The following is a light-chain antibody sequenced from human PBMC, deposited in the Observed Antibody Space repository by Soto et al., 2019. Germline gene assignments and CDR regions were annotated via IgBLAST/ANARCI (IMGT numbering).Light chain of an antibody. CDR2: KAS. V-gene: IGKV1-5*03. J-gene: IGKJ4*01. CDR1: QSISRW. CDR3: EPFTSQLRE. Sequence: LCESVEIRVSITSRAKQSISRWLAWYQQKPGKAPKLLIYKASSLESGVPSRFSGSGSGTAYDLTMSSLQPYYFATSICEPFTSQLREIGGGTKVDIK.